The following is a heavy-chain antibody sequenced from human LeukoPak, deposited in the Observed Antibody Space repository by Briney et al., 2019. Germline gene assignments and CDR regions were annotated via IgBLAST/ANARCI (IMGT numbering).Heavy chain of an antibody. D-gene: IGHD3-22*01. Sequence: SVKVSCKASGYTFTSYYMHWVRQAPGQGLEWMGGIIPIFGTANYAQKFQGRVTITADESTSTAYMELSSLRSEDTAVYYCARGSRGPYVSSGYYYHWGQGTLVTVSS. J-gene: IGHJ5*02. V-gene: IGHV1-69*13. CDR2: IIPIFGTA. CDR3: ARGSRGPYVSSGYYYH. CDR1: GYTFTSYY.